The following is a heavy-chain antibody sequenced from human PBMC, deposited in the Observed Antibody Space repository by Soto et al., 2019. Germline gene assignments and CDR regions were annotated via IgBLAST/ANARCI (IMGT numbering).Heavy chain of an antibody. CDR1: GFTFKEYY. V-gene: IGHV3-11*06. D-gene: IGHD1-1*01. J-gene: IGHJ4*02. Sequence: PGGSLRLSCGASGFTFKEYYMSWIRQAPGKGLEWISYSSNSGTFARYADSVKGRFSISRANAKNSLHLQINSPSADDPALYYCARSGDNYNLLDYWGQGT. CDR2: SSNSGTFA. CDR3: ARSGDNYNLLDY.